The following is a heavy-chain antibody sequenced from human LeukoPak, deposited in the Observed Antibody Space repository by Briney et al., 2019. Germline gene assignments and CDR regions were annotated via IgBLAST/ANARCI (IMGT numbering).Heavy chain of an antibody. CDR3: ARAPLLWFGELLSVGTHGDY. J-gene: IGHJ4*02. CDR1: GYTFTSYG. Sequence: GASVKVSCKASGYTFTSYGISWMRQAPGQGLEWMGWISAYNGNTNYAQKLQGRVTMTTDTSTSTAYMELRSLRSDDTAVYYCARAPLLWFGELLSVGTHGDYWGQGTLVTVSS. D-gene: IGHD3-10*01. V-gene: IGHV1-18*04. CDR2: ISAYNGNT.